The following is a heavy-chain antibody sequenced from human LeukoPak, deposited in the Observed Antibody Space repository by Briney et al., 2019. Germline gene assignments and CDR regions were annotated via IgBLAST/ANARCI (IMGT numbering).Heavy chain of an antibody. Sequence: GESLKISCKGSGYSFTNHWIGWVRQMPGKGLEWMGIIYPDDSDTRYNPSFEGQVTMSADKSINSASLHWSSLQASDTAMYYCARRRYYYGSGSYYNPYYFDYWGQGTLVTVSS. CDR2: IYPDDSDT. J-gene: IGHJ4*02. V-gene: IGHV5-51*01. CDR1: GYSFTNHW. D-gene: IGHD3-10*01. CDR3: ARRRYYYGSGSYYNPYYFDY.